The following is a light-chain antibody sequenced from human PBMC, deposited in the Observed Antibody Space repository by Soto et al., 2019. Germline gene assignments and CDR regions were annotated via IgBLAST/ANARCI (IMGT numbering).Light chain of an antibody. CDR2: GAS. CDR3: QQYGSSST. CDR1: QTISSSS. V-gene: IGKV3-20*01. Sequence: IVLTQSPGTLSLSPGERATLSCRASQTISSSSLAWYQQKGGQAPRILIYGASSRATGIPDRFSGSGSGTDFTLTISRMEPDDFAVYYCQQYGSSSTFGQGTRLEIK. J-gene: IGKJ5*01.